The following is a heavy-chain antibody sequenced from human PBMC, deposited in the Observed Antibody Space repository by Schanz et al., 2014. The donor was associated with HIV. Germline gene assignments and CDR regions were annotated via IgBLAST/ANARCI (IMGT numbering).Heavy chain of an antibody. J-gene: IGHJ4*01. V-gene: IGHV4-4*07. D-gene: IGHD2-21*02. CDR1: GGSIGNYY. CDR3: ARGDFGGNSVDY. Sequence: QVQLQESGPGLVKPSETLSLTCSVSGGSIGNYYWSWVRQPAGKGLEWIGRIHATGSTSYSPSLKSRVTVSVDTSQNQTSLNLSSVTAADTAVYFCARGDFGGNSVDYWGHGNLVTVSS. CDR2: IHATGST.